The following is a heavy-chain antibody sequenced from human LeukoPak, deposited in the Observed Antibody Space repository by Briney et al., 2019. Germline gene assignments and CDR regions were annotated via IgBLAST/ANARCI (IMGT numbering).Heavy chain of an antibody. CDR3: ARDPDYYGSGSYSNFDY. CDR2: INWNGGST. V-gene: IGHV3-20*04. CDR1: GFTFDDYG. J-gene: IGHJ4*02. Sequence: GGSLRLSRAASGFTFDDYGMSWVRQAPGKGLEWVSGINWNGGSTGYADSVKGRFTISRDNAKNSLYLQMNSLRAEDTALYYCARDPDYYGSGSYSNFDYWGQGTLVTVSS. D-gene: IGHD3-10*01.